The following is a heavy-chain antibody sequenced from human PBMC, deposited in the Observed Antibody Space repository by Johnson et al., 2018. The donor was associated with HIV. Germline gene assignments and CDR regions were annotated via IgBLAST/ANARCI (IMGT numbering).Heavy chain of an antibody. J-gene: IGHJ3*02. CDR2: ISSSGSPI. CDR1: GFTVSSNY. V-gene: IGHV3-11*04. CDR3: ARDSVWRWLQLGTHAFDI. Sequence: QVQLVESGGGLVQPGGSLRLSCAASGFTVSSNYMSWVRQAPGKGLEWVSYISSSGSPIYYADSVKGRFTISRDNAKNSLYLQMNSLRAEDTAVYYCARDSVWRWLQLGTHAFDIWGQGTMVTVSS. D-gene: IGHD5-24*01.